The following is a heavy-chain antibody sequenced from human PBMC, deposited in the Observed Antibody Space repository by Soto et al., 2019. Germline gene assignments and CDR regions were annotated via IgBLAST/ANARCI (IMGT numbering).Heavy chain of an antibody. V-gene: IGHV1-24*01. Sequence: ASVKVSCKVSGYTLTELSMHWVRQAPGKGLGWMGGFDPEDGETIYAQKFQGRVTMTEDTSTDTAYMELSSLRSEDTAVYYCATARVVLRYFDWLLIDYWGQGTLVTVSS. CDR1: GYTLTELS. CDR3: ATARVVLRYFDWLLIDY. J-gene: IGHJ4*02. D-gene: IGHD3-9*01. CDR2: FDPEDGET.